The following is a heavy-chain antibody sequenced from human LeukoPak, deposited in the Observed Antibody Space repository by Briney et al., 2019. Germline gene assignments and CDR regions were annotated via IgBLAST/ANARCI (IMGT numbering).Heavy chain of an antibody. V-gene: IGHV4-59*01. CDR1: GGSISSYY. D-gene: IGHD3-3*01. CDR2: IYYSGST. Sequence: SETLSLTCTVYGGSISSYYWSWIRQPPGKGLKWIGYIYYSGSTNYNPSLKSRVTISVDTSKNQFSLKLSSVTAADTAVYYCARVVTIYYYYMDVWGKGTTVTVSS. CDR3: ARVVTIYYYYMDV. J-gene: IGHJ6*03.